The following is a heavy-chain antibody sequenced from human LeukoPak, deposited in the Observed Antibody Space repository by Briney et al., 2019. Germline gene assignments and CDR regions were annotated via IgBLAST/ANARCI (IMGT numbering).Heavy chain of an antibody. CDR1: GFTFSSYS. CDR3: AKGLAGGKGIDY. CDR2: ISSSSSYI. V-gene: IGHV3-21*04. J-gene: IGHJ4*02. D-gene: IGHD4-23*01. Sequence: GGSLRLSCAASGFTFSSYSMNWVRQAPGKGLEWVSSISSSSSYIYYADSVKGRFTISRDNAKNSLYLQMNSLRAEDTALYYCAKGLAGGKGIDYWGQGTLVTVSS.